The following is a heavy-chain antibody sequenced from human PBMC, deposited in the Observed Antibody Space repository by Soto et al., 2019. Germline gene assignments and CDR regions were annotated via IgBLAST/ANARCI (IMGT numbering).Heavy chain of an antibody. V-gene: IGHV4-34*01. J-gene: IGHJ4*02. CDR3: AREQAYYYGSGSYYNF. D-gene: IGHD3-10*01. CDR1: GVSFSGYY. Sequence: SETLSLTCAVYGVSFSGYYWSWIRQPPGKGLEWIGEINHSGSTNYNPSLKSRVTISVDTSKNQFSLKLSSVTAADTAVYYCAREQAYYYGSGSYYNFWGQGTLVTVSS. CDR2: INHSGST.